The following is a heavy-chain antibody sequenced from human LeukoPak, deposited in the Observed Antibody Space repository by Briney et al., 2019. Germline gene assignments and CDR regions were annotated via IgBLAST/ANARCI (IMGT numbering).Heavy chain of an antibody. CDR3: ARDSPMTHLYPSDSHPFYFNGMDV. D-gene: IGHD2-21*02. J-gene: IGHJ6*02. Sequence: ASVKVSCKASGYSFSGYGLTWVRQAPGQGLEWMGWISAYDGNKNYEKKFQDRVIMTTDAPTSTGYLEVRSLRYDDTAVYYCARDSPMTHLYPSDSHPFYFNGMDVWGHGTMVTVSS. CDR1: GYSFSGYG. CDR2: ISAYDGNK. V-gene: IGHV1-18*01.